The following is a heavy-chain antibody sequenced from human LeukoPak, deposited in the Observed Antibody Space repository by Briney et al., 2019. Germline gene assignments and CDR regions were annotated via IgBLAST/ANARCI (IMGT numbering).Heavy chain of an antibody. CDR3: ARICSGGSCYFPSI. D-gene: IGHD2-15*01. Sequence: PGRSLSLSCAASGFIFSIYRMHWVRQAPGKGLQWVALISYDGSNKYYADPVKGRFTISRDNSRNTLYLRMNSLKSEDTAVYYCARICSGGSCYFPSIWGQGTMVTVSS. V-gene: IGHV3-30-3*01. CDR2: ISYDGSNK. CDR1: GFIFSIYR. J-gene: IGHJ3*02.